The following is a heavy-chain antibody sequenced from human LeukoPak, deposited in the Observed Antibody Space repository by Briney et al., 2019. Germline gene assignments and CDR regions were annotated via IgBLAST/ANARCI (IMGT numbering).Heavy chain of an antibody. CDR2: LDYDGNT. D-gene: IGHD1-26*01. Sequence: SETLSLTCAVSGGSINTYYWAWIRQPPGKRLEWIGYLDYDGNTNYNPSLKGRVTISVDTSKTQLSLKLASVTAEDTAVYYCARDSGATPNQVNWFDPWGQGTLVTVSS. CDR1: GGSINTYY. J-gene: IGHJ5*02. CDR3: ARDSGATPNQVNWFDP. V-gene: IGHV4-59*01.